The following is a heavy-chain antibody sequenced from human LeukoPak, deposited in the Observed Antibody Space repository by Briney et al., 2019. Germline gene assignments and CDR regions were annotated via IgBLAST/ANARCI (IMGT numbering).Heavy chain of an antibody. V-gene: IGHV3-21*01. Sequence: GGSLRLSCAASGFSFSTYSMSWVRQAPGKGLEWVSSIRGSGADKYYADSVKGRFTISRDNAKNSLYLQMNSLRAEDTAVYYCARGLRYSSGWYDNYWGQGTLVTVSS. D-gene: IGHD6-19*01. J-gene: IGHJ4*02. CDR2: IRGSGADK. CDR1: GFSFSTYS. CDR3: ARGLRYSSGWYDNY.